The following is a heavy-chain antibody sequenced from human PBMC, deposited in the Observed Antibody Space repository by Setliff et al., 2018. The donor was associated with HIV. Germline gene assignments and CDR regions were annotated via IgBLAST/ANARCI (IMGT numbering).Heavy chain of an antibody. Sequence: LSLTCTVSGGSISGGGYYWSWIRQHLGKGLDWIGNIYYIGNTDYNPSLKSRVTISIDTSKNQFSLKLSSVTAADTAIYYCARVPRITTLRNAFDIWGQGTMVTVSS. V-gene: IGHV4-31*03. D-gene: IGHD3-3*01. CDR3: ARVPRITTLRNAFDI. CDR1: GGSISGGGYY. J-gene: IGHJ3*02. CDR2: IYYIGNT.